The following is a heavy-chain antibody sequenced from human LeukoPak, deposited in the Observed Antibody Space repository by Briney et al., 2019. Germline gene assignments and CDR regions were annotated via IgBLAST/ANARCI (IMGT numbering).Heavy chain of an antibody. D-gene: IGHD4-23*01. CDR2: IYPGDSDT. V-gene: IGHV5-51*01. CDR1: GSRFTSYW. J-gene: IGHJ4*02. CDR3: ASSYGGLGY. Sequence: AASLKISSKGSGSRFTSYWIGWVRRMPGQGLEWMGIIYPGDSDTRYSSSFQGQVTISADKSLSTAYRQWSSLKASDTAMYYCASSYGGLGYWGQGTLVTVSS.